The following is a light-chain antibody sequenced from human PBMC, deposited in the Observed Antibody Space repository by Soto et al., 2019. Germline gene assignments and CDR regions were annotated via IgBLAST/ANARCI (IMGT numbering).Light chain of an antibody. V-gene: IGKV1-5*03. Sequence: DIQMTQSPSTLSASVGDRVTITCRASQSISSWLAWYQHKPGKAPKPLIYKASNLESGVPSRFSGSGSGTEFTLTISSLQPDDFKTYYCEQYKSNSRTLSGGNQVDIK. CDR2: KAS. CDR3: EQYKSNSRT. CDR1: QSISSW. J-gene: IGKJ4*01.